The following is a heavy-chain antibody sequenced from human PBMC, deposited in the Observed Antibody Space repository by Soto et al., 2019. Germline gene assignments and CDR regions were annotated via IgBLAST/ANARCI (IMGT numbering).Heavy chain of an antibody. CDR1: GFTFSDYG. Sequence: QVQLVESGGGVVQPGRSLRLSCAVSGFTFSDYGMHWVRQAPGKGLEWVAVMSYAGSYKYYADSVKGRFTISRDLSGNTLFLQMNSLRLEDTVVYFCAKEMYPRTVLDSSSPWGDYWGQGTLVTVSS. V-gene: IGHV3-30*18. CDR3: AKEMYPRTVLDSSSPWGDY. J-gene: IGHJ4*02. CDR2: MSYAGSYK. D-gene: IGHD6-6*01.